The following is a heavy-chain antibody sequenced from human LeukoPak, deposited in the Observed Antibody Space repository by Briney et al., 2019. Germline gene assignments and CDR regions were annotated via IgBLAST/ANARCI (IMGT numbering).Heavy chain of an antibody. D-gene: IGHD3-22*01. CDR3: AREGPHGSGYLNY. CDR1: GGSLSSYY. Sequence: SETLSLTCTVSGGSLSSYYWSWIRQPAGNGLDWIGRLYTSGSTNYNPSLKSRVTMSVDTSKNQFSLKLSSVTAAETAVYYCAREGPHGSGYLNYWGQGTLVTVSS. CDR2: LYTSGST. V-gene: IGHV4-4*07. J-gene: IGHJ4*02.